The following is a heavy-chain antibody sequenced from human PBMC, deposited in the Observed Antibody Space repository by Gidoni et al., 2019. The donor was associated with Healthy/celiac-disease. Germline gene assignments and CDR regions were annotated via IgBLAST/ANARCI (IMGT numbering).Heavy chain of an antibody. CDR1: GYNFSDYY. V-gene: IGHV3-11*01. CDR2: ISSSGRTI. Sequence: QVQLVESGGGLVKPGGALRLPFAASGYNFSDYYMSWIRQVPGKGLEWVSYISSSGRTIYYADSVKGRFTISRDNAKNSLYLQMNSLRAEDTAVYYCAREFYYYGMDVWGQGTTVTVSS. CDR3: AREFYYYGMDV. J-gene: IGHJ6*02.